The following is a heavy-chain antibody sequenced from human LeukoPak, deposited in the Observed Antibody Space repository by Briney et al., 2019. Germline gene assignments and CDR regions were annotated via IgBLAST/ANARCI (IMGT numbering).Heavy chain of an antibody. CDR1: GGTFSSYA. J-gene: IGHJ6*04. CDR3: ASSTRGIVVAYYYYGMDV. Sequence: SVKVSCKASGGTFSSYAISWVRQAPGQGLEWMGGVIPIFGTANYAQKFQGRVTITADESTSTAYMELSSLRSEDTAVYYCASSTRGIVVAYYYYGMDVWGKGTTVTVSS. D-gene: IGHD2-15*01. V-gene: IGHV1-69*01. CDR2: VIPIFGTA.